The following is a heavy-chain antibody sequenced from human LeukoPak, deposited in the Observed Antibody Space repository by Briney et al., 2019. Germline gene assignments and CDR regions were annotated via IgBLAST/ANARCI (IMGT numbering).Heavy chain of an antibody. D-gene: IGHD3-22*01. Sequence: PGGSLRLSCAASGFTFDDYGMSWVRQAPGKGLEWVSGINWNGGSTGYADSVKGRFTISRDNSKNTLYLQMNSLRAEDTAVYYCARDNYYDSPFDYWGQGTLVTVSS. CDR1: GFTFDDYG. CDR2: INWNGGST. J-gene: IGHJ4*02. V-gene: IGHV3-20*04. CDR3: ARDNYYDSPFDY.